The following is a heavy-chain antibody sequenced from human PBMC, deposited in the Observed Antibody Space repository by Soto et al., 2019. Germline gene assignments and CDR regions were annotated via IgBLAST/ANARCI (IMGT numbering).Heavy chain of an antibody. V-gene: IGHV1-8*02. CDR2: MNPNSGNT. Sequence: ASVKVSCKASGYTFTGYYMHWVRQATGQGLEWMGWMNPNSGNTGYAQKFQGRVTMTRNTSISTAYMELSSLRSEDTAVYYCARGEGYCISTSCHNWFDPWGQGTLVTVSS. D-gene: IGHD2-2*01. CDR3: ARGEGYCISTSCHNWFDP. J-gene: IGHJ5*02. CDR1: GYTFTGYY.